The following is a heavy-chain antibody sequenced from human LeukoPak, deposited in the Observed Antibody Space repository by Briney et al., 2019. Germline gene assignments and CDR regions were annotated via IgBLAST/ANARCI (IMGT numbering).Heavy chain of an antibody. CDR2: IHYSGST. CDR3: ARWYSSGWAFDY. D-gene: IGHD6-19*01. Sequence: SETLSLTCTVSGGSISSYYWNWMRQPPGKGLEWIGYIHYSGSTKYNPSLKSRVTISVDTSENQFSLKLSSVTAADTAVYYCARWYSSGWAFDYWGQGTLVPVSS. J-gene: IGHJ4*02. CDR1: GGSISSYY. V-gene: IGHV4-59*08.